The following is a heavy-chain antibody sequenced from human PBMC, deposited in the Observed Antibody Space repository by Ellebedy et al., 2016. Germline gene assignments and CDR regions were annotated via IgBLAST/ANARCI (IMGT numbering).Heavy chain of an antibody. CDR1: GGSFSGYY. CDR3: ARVLDTAMVLDY. D-gene: IGHD5-18*01. J-gene: IGHJ4*02. V-gene: IGHV4-34*01. Sequence: SQTLSLTCAVYGGSFSGYYWSWIRQPPGKGLEWIGEINHSGSTNYNPSLKSRVTISVDTSKNQFSLKLSSVTAADTAVYYCARVLDTAMVLDYWGQGTLVTVSS. CDR2: INHSGST.